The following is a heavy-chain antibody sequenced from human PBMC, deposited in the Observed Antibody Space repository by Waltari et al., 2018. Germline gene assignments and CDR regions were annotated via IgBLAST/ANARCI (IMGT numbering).Heavy chain of an antibody. Sequence: QVQLQQWGAGLLKPSETLSLTCAVYGGSFSGYYWSWIRQPPGKGLEWIGEINHSGSTNYNPSLKSRVTISVDTSKNQFSLKLSSVNAADTAVYYCARGLDIVVVPAASFWFDPWGQGTLVTVSS. V-gene: IGHV4-34*01. D-gene: IGHD2-2*01. CDR1: GGSFSGYY. CDR2: INHSGST. J-gene: IGHJ5*02. CDR3: ARGLDIVVVPAASFWFDP.